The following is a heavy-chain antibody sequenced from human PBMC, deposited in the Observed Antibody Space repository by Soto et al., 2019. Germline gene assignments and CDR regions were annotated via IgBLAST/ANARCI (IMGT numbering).Heavy chain of an antibody. CDR2: INWNGDNI. J-gene: IGHJ4*01. D-gene: IGHD1-26*01. CDR3: ARVSSGTYFYYFDY. Sequence: GGSLRLSCAASGFTFDDFGMSWVRQSPGKGLEWVSGINWNGDNIGYADSVKGRFTIARDNAKDSLFLQMNSLRADDTALYFCARVSSGTYFYYFDYWGHGTLVTVSS. V-gene: IGHV3-20*04. CDR1: GFTFDDFG.